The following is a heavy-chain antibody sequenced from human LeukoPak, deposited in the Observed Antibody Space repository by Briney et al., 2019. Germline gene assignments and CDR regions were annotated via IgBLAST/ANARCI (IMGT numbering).Heavy chain of an antibody. V-gene: IGHV3-7*05. D-gene: IGHD6-13*01. CDR1: GFTFSSYW. CDR2: IKHDGSET. J-gene: IGHJ6*02. Sequence: GGSLSLSCTASGFTFSSYWMSWVRQTPEKGLEWVANIKHDGSETVYVDFVKGRFTISRDNAQSSLYLQMNSLRAEDTAVYYCARDPYSSSWSYGMDVWGQGTAVTVSS. CDR3: ARDPYSSSWSYGMDV.